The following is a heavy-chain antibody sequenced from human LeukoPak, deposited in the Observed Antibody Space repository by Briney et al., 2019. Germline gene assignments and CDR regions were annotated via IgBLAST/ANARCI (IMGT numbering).Heavy chain of an antibody. D-gene: IGHD2-15*01. J-gene: IGHJ4*02. CDR3: AKGSGDIVVVVAATPYYFDY. Sequence: GGSLRLSCAASGFTFSSYAMSWVRQAPGKGLEWVSAISGSGGSTYYADSVKGRFTISRGNSKNTLYLQMNSLRAEDTAVYYCAKGSGDIVVVVAATPYYFDYWGQGTLVTVSS. CDR1: GFTFSSYA. CDR2: ISGSGGST. V-gene: IGHV3-23*01.